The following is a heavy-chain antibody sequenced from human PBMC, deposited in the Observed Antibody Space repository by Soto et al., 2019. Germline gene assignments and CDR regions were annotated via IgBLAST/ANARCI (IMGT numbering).Heavy chain of an antibody. CDR2: IYYSGST. CDR3: ASLIRDYGDRYYYYGMDV. D-gene: IGHD4-17*01. CDR1: GGSISSSCYY. Sequence: QLQLQESGPGLVKPSETLSLTCTVSGGSISSSCYYWGWIRQPPGKGLEWIGCIYYSGSTYYTPSLKSRVPIPVQTPKNQFSLKLSYVNAADTDVYYCASLIRDYGDRYYYYGMDVWGPGTTVTVAS. V-gene: IGHV4-39*01. J-gene: IGHJ6*02.